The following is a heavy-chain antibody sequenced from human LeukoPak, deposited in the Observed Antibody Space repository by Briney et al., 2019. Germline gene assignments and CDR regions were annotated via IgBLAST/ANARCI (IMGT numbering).Heavy chain of an antibody. D-gene: IGHD6-19*01. V-gene: IGHV3-23*01. CDR2: ISRSGVAT. J-gene: IGHJ1*01. CDR1: GFTFTSFA. Sequence: GGTLRLSCAASGFTFTSFAMSWVRQAPGKGLEWVSTISRSGVATYYANSVKGRFTISRDNSKNTLFLHLNSPRGEDTAVYYCTRNSGLYGLSWGQGTLVTVSS. CDR3: TRNSGLYGLS.